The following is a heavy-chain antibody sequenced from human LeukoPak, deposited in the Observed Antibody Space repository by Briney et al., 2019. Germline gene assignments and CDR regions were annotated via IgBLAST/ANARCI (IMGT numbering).Heavy chain of an antibody. Sequence: GGFLRLSCAASGFIFSDSWMSWVRQAPGKGLEWVANIKQDGSEKFYVDSVKGRFTISRDNAKSSLYLQMNSLRVEDTAVYYCVGPGDCSSDSCFPCWGQGTLVTVSS. V-gene: IGHV3-7*01. CDR2: IKQDGSEK. CDR1: GFIFSDSW. D-gene: IGHD2-2*01. CDR3: VGPGDCSSDSCFPC. J-gene: IGHJ4*02.